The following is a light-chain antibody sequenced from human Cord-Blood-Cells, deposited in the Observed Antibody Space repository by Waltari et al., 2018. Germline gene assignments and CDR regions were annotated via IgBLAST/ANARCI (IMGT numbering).Light chain of an antibody. CDR2: EDN. CDR1: SGSIASNY. J-gene: IGLJ3*02. CDR3: QSYDSSLWV. V-gene: IGLV6-57*03. Sequence: NFMLTQPHSVSESPGKTVTISCTRSSGSIASNYVQVYQQRPGSAPTTVIYEDNQRPSGVPDRFSGSIDSSSNSASLTISGLKTEDEADYYCQSYDSSLWVFGGGTKLTVL.